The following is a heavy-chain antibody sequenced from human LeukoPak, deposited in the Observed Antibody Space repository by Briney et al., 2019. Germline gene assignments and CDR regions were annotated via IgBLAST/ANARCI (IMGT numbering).Heavy chain of an antibody. J-gene: IGHJ5*02. CDR1: GGSINSYY. V-gene: IGHV4-59*01. CDR2: IYYSGST. CDR3: ARDPGVFGVEHNWFDP. Sequence: PSETLSLTFTVSGGSINSYYWNWIRQPPGKGLEWIGYIYYSGSTNYNPSLKSRVTISVDTSKNQFSLKLNSVTAADTAVYYCARDPGVFGVEHNWFDPWGQGTLVTVSS. D-gene: IGHD3-3*01.